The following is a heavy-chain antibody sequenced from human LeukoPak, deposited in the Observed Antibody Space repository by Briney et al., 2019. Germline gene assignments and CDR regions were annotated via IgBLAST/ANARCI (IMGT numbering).Heavy chain of an antibody. V-gene: IGHV3-23*01. D-gene: IGHD3-22*01. Sequence: GGSLRLSCAASGFSLSSYAMSWVRQAPGKGLEWVSAISSTDAGTYHADSVRGRFTISRDSSKNTLYLQMNSLRAEDTAVYYCARDLKYYYDSSGYFDYWGQGTLVTVSS. CDR2: ISSTDAGT. CDR1: GFSLSSYA. CDR3: ARDLKYYYDSSGYFDY. J-gene: IGHJ4*02.